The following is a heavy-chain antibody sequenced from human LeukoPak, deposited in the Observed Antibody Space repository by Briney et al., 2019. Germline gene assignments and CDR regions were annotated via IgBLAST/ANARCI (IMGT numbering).Heavy chain of an antibody. CDR1: GFTFSSYA. Sequence: PGGSLRLSCAASGFTFSSYAMSSARRAPGKGLEWVSAISESGGNTYYADSVKGRFTISRDSSKNTLYLQMHSLRVEDRALYYCAREPYSGTYYDYWGQETLVAVSS. J-gene: IGHJ4*02. D-gene: IGHD1-26*01. V-gene: IGHV3-23*01. CDR2: ISESGGNT. CDR3: AREPYSGTYYDY.